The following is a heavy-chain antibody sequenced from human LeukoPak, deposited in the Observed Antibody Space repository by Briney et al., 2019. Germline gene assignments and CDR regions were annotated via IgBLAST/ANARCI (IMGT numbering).Heavy chain of an antibody. J-gene: IGHJ6*02. D-gene: IGHD2-15*01. CDR1: GYTFTGYY. CDR3: ARDGRGYCSGGSCYLAYGVDV. Sequence: ASVKVSCKASGYTFTGYYMHWVRQAPGQGLEWMGWINPNSGGTNYAQKFQGWVTMTRDTSISTAYMELSRLRSDDTAVYYCARDGRGYCSGGSCYLAYGVDVWGQGTTVTVSS. V-gene: IGHV1-2*04. CDR2: INPNSGGT.